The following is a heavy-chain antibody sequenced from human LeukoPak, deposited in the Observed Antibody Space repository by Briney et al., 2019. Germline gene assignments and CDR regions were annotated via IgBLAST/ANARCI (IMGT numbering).Heavy chain of an antibody. CDR3: VRVRGGRSWYYYGMDV. CDR1: GFTFSNFA. Sequence: GGSLRLSCAASGFTFSNFAMHWVRQAPGKGLEWVAVISYDGDNEYYADSVKGQFTISRDNSKDRLYLQMNSLRPEDTAMYYCVRVRGGRSWYYYGMDVWGRGTTVTVSS. V-gene: IGHV3-30-3*01. D-gene: IGHD3-16*01. J-gene: IGHJ6*02. CDR2: ISYDGDNE.